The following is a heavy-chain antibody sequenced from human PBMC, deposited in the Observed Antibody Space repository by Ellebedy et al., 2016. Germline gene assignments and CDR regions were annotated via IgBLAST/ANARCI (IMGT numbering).Heavy chain of an antibody. Sequence: GGSLRLXXATSGFSFSNYFMNWIRRAPGKGLEWVATISGAGYTTFFADSVKGRFTISRDNSKNTLYLQMNNLRVDDTALYYCRQGHYFDQWGQGALVTVSS. CDR3: RQGHYFDQ. V-gene: IGHV3-23*01. CDR1: GFSFSNYF. J-gene: IGHJ4*02. CDR2: ISGAGYTT.